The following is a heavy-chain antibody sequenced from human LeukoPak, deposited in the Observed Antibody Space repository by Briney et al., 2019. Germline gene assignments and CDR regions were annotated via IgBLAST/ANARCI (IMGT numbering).Heavy chain of an antibody. J-gene: IGHJ3*02. CDR2: INSNGGST. Sequence: GGSLRLSCSGSGFTFSHHAMHWVRQAPGKGLEYTSAINSNGGSTSYADSVKGRFTISRDNSRNTLYLQMSSLRAEDTAVYYCASDIAVVPRAFDIWGQGTMVTVSS. D-gene: IGHD2-2*01. CDR3: ASDIAVVPRAFDI. CDR1: GFTFSHHA. V-gene: IGHV3-64D*06.